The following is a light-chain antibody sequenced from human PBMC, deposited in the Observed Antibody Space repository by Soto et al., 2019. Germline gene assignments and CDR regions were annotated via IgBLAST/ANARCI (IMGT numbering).Light chain of an antibody. CDR3: QQYKNWPPIT. J-gene: IGKJ5*01. Sequence: EIVMTQSPATLSVSPGERATLSCRASQSVSSNLAWYQQKPGQAPSLLIYGASTRATGTPARFSGSGSGTEFTLTISSLQSEDFAVYYCQQYKNWPPITFGQGTRLEIK. V-gene: IGKV3-15*01. CDR2: GAS. CDR1: QSVSSN.